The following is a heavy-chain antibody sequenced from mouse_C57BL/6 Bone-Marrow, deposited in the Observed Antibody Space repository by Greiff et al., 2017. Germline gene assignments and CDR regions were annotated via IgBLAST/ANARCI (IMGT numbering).Heavy chain of an antibody. CDR3: AKKLGPWYFDV. Sequence: EVKLMESGPGLVKPSQSLSLTCSVTGYSITSGYYWNWIRQFPGNKLEWMGYISYDGSNNYNPSLKNRISITRDTSKNLFFLKLNSVTTEDTATYYCAKKLGPWYFDVWGTGTTVTVSS. V-gene: IGHV3-6*01. J-gene: IGHJ1*03. CDR1: GYSITSGYY. D-gene: IGHD4-1*01. CDR2: ISYDGSN.